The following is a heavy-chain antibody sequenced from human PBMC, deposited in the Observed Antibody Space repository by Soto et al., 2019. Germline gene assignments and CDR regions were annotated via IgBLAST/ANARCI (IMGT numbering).Heavy chain of an antibody. CDR2: INAGNGNT. V-gene: IGHV1-3*01. CDR1: GYTFTSYA. CDR3: ARDQWELKYYYYGMDV. D-gene: IGHD1-26*01. J-gene: IGHJ6*02. Sequence: ASVKVSCTASGYTFTSYAMHWVRQAPGQRLEWMGWINAGNGNTKYSQKFQGRVTITRDTSASTAYMELSSLRSEDTAVYYCARDQWELKYYYYGMDVWGQGTTVTVSS.